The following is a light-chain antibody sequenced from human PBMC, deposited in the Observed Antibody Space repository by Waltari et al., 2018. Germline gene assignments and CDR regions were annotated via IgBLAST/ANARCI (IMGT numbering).Light chain of an antibody. Sequence: QSALTQPAPVSGSPGQSITISCTGTSSDIGGYNYVSWYQHHPGKAPQLMIYEVTKRPSGVSYRFSGSKSGNTASLTISGLQAEDEANYFCSSYTSTSTLDVFGGGTKLTVL. CDR2: EVT. CDR3: SSYTSTSTLDV. CDR1: SSDIGGYNY. J-gene: IGLJ2*01. V-gene: IGLV2-14*01.